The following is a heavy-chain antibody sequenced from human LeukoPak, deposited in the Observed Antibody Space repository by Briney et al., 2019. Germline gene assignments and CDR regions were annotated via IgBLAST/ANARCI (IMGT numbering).Heavy chain of an antibody. CDR1: GFTFSGSA. V-gene: IGHV3-73*01. J-gene: IGHJ4*02. CDR3: TKRDYSDSSGYAPLFES. Sequence: GGSLRLSCAASGFTFSGSAVHWVRQASGKGLEWVGRIRTKPNSYATAYAASVNGRFTISRDDSKNTAYLQMNSLKTEDTAVYYCTKRDYSDSSGYAPLFESWGQGTLVTVSS. CDR2: IRTKPNSYAT. D-gene: IGHD3-22*01.